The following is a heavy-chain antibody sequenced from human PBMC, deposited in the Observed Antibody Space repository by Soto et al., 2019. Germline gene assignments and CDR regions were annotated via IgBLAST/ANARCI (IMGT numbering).Heavy chain of an antibody. CDR1: GYTFTSYY. V-gene: IGHV1-46*01. J-gene: IGHJ4*02. D-gene: IGHD4-17*01. CDR2: INPSGGST. Sequence: QVQLVQSGAEVKKPGASVKVSCKASGYTFTSYYMHWVRQAPGQGLEWMGIINPSGGSTSYAQKFQGRVTMTRDTSTSTVYMELSSLRSEDTAVYYCARDARTTVTTGAFDYWGQGTLVTVSS. CDR3: ARDARTTVTTGAFDY.